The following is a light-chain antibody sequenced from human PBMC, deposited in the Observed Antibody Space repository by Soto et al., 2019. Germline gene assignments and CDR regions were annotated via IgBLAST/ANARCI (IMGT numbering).Light chain of an antibody. V-gene: IGLV3-25*03. J-gene: IGLJ3*02. CDR2: KDS. Sequence: SYELTQPPSVSVSPGQTARITCTGDALPKQYAYWYQQKPGQAPVLVIEKDSERRSGIPERFSGSSSGTTVTLTISGVQAEDEDDYYCQSADSSGTWVLVGGTKVTVL. CDR1: ALPKQY. CDR3: QSADSSGTWV.